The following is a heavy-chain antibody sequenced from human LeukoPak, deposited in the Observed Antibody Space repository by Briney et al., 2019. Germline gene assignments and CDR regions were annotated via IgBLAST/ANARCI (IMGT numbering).Heavy chain of an antibody. CDR3: AREEMPGKFDY. CDR1: GGSFSGYY. V-gene: IGHV4-34*01. J-gene: IGHJ4*02. D-gene: IGHD1-26*01. Sequence: SETLSLTCAVYGGSFSGYYWSWIRQPPGKGLEWIGEINHSGSTNYNPSLKSRVTISVDTSKNQFSLKLTSVTAADTAMYFCAREEMPGKFDYWGQGILVTVSS. CDR2: INHSGST.